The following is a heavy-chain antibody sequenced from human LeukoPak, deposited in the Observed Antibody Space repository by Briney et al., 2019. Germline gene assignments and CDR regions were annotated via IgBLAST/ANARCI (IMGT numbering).Heavy chain of an antibody. Sequence: ESGPTLVNPTQTLTLTCTFSGFSRSTHEVGVAWIRQPPGKALGWLALIYWNDDKHYSPSLKSRLTITKDASKNQVVLTMTNMDPVDTATYYCAHSIVNEGWAPLLPDYWGQGTLVTVSS. CDR2: IYWNDDK. D-gene: IGHD2-21*01. CDR3: AHSIVNEGWAPLLPDY. V-gene: IGHV2-5*01. J-gene: IGHJ4*02. CDR1: GFSRSTHEVG.